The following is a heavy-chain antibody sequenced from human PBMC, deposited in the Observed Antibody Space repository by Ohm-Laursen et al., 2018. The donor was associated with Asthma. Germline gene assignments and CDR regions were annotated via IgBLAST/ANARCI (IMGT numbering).Heavy chain of an antibody. J-gene: IGHJ6*02. V-gene: IGHV3-48*01. D-gene: IGHD3-16*01. CDR3: AREWGGMDV. CDR2: ISSSSRTI. Sequence: SLRLSCAASEFTFSLYSMNWVRQAPGKGLEWVSYISSSSRTIYYADSVKGRFTISRDNAKNSLYLQMNNLRAEDAAIYYCAREWGGMDVWGPGTTVTVSS. CDR1: EFTFSLYS.